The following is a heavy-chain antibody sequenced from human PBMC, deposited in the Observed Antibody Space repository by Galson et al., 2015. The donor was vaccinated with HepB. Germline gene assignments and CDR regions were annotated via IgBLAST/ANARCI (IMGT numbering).Heavy chain of an antibody. Sequence: SLRLSCAASGFTFSSYWMHWVRQAPGKGLVWVSRINSDGSSTSYADSVKGRFTISRDNAKNTLYLQMNSLRAEDTAVYYCANRADCSGGSRYYGLGAFDIWGQGTMVTVSS. CDR2: INSDGSST. V-gene: IGHV3-74*01. J-gene: IGHJ3*02. CDR3: ANRADCSGGSRYYGLGAFDI. D-gene: IGHD2-15*01. CDR1: GFTFSSYW.